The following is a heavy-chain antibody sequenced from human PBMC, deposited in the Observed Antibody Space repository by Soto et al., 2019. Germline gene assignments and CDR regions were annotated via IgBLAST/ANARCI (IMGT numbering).Heavy chain of an antibody. CDR2: FSLSGTT. CDR3: ARGRTPHGAPDWYYFDA. D-gene: IGHD3-9*01. V-gene: IGHV4-4*07. Sequence: PSETLSLTCSVSGASIAGSSYWSWIRQPAGKGLEWIGRFSLSGTTNYSPSLRSRVTMSADVSKNQFSLRLTSVTAADTALYYCARGRTPHGAPDWYYFDAWGQGTLVTVSS. J-gene: IGHJ4*02. CDR1: GASIAGSSY.